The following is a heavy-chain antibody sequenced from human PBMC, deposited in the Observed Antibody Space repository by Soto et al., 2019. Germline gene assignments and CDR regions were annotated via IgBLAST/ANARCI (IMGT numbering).Heavy chain of an antibody. V-gene: IGHV3-33*06. CDR1: GFAFSRYG. J-gene: IGHJ5*02. D-gene: IGHD3-10*01. CDR3: AKTYYYGSGSYFPFDL. Sequence: GGSLRLSCAASGFAFSRYGMHWVRQAPGKGLEWVALIWYDGSNKYYADSVKGRFTISRDNPKNTLYLQMNSLRVEDTAVYYCAKTYYYGSGSYFPFDLWGLGTLVTVS. CDR2: IWYDGSNK.